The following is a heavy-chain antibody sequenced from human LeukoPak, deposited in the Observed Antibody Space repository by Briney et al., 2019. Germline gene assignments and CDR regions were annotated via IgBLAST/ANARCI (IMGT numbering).Heavy chain of an antibody. CDR1: GGPFSGFF. D-gene: IGHD3-10*01. CDR3: AQASSYTEAIRYNPSWFGP. J-gene: IGHJ5*02. CDR2: INDGGRT. Sequence: SETLSLTYANYGGPFSGFFWSWIRQPPGKGLEWIGEINDGGRTNYNPSLQSRVTISIDTSKNQFSLKLTSVTAADTAVYYCAQASSYTEAIRYNPSWFGPWGQGTLVTVSS. V-gene: IGHV4-34*01.